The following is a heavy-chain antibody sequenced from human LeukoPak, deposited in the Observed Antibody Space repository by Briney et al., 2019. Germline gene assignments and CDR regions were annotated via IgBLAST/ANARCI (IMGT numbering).Heavy chain of an antibody. CDR2: INHSGST. D-gene: IGHD6-6*01. Sequence: PSETLSLTCAVYGGSFSGYYWSWIRQPPGKGLEWIGEINHSGSTNYNPSLKSRVTISVDTSKNQFSLKLSSVTAADTAVYYCARRYSSSSGLAFDIWGQGTMVTVSS. V-gene: IGHV4-34*01. CDR1: GGSFSGYY. J-gene: IGHJ3*02. CDR3: ARRYSSSSGLAFDI.